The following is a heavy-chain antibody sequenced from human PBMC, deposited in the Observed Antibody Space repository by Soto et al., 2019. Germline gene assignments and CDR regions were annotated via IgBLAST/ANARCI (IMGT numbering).Heavy chain of an antibody. J-gene: IGHJ6*02. CDR3: ASSLGYCSGGSCSYLHYYYGMDV. V-gene: IGHV1-69*13. D-gene: IGHD2-15*01. CDR2: IIPIFGTA. Sequence: GASVKVSCKASGGTFSSYAISWVRQAPGQGLEWMGGIIPIFGTANYARKFQGRVTITADESTSTAYMELSSLRSEDTAVYYCASSLGYCSGGSCSYLHYYYGMDVWGQGTTVTVSS. CDR1: GGTFSSYA.